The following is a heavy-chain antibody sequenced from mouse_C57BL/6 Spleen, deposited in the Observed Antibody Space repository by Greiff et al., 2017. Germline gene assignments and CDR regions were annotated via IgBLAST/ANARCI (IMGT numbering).Heavy chain of an antibody. CDR1: GFTFSDYY. Sequence: EVKVVESEGGLVQPGSSMKLSCTASGFTFSDYYMAWVRQVPEKGLEWVANINYDGSSTYYLDSLKSRFIISRDNAKNILYLQMSSLKSEDTATYYCARVYGSSLYYFDYWGQGTTLTVSS. V-gene: IGHV5-16*01. CDR2: INYDGSST. CDR3: ARVYGSSLYYFDY. J-gene: IGHJ2*01. D-gene: IGHD1-1*01.